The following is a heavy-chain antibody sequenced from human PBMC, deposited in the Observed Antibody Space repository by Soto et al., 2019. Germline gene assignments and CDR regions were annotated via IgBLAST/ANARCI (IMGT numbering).Heavy chain of an antibody. CDR1: GGSISSYY. CDR3: ARGGGGRGSGSYYLYYYYYMDV. Sequence: QVQLQESGPGLVKPSETLSLTCTVSGGSISSYYWSWIRQPPGKGLEWIGYIYYSGSTNYNPSLKSRVTISVDTSKNQFSLKLSSVTAADTAVYYCARGGGGRGSGSYYLYYYYYMDVWGKGTTVTVSS. CDR2: IYYSGST. V-gene: IGHV4-59*01. D-gene: IGHD3-10*01. J-gene: IGHJ6*03.